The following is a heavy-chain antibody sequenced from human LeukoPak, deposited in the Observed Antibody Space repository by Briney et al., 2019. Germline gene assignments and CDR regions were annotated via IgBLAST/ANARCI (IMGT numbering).Heavy chain of an antibody. CDR1: GGTFSSYA. J-gene: IGHJ6*03. CDR3: ARGLHKGYYYYMDV. V-gene: IGHV1-69*05. Sequence: SVKVSCKASGGTFSSYAISWVRQAPGQGLEWMGRIIPIFGTANYAQKFQGRVTITTDESTSTAYMELSSLRSEDTAVYYCARGLHKGYYYYMDVWGKGTTVTVSS. CDR2: IIPIFGTA.